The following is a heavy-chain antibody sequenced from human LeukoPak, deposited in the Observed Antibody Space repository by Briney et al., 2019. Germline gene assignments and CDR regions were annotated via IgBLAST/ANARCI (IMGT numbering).Heavy chain of an antibody. V-gene: IGHV3-23*01. Sequence: GASLRLSCAASGFTFSSYAMSWVRQAPGKGLEWVSAISGSGGSTYYADSVKGRFTISRDNSKSTLYLQMNSLRAEDTAVYYCAKGADYSYYYYYGMDVWGQGTTVTVSS. CDR1: GFTFSSYA. CDR3: AKGADYSYYYYYGMDV. D-gene: IGHD4-11*01. J-gene: IGHJ6*02. CDR2: ISGSGGST.